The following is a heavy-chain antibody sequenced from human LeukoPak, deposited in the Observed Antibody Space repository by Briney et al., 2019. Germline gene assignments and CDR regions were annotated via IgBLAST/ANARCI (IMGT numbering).Heavy chain of an antibody. D-gene: IGHD6-19*01. CDR3: ARETVAGTFDY. J-gene: IGHJ4*02. Sequence: GGSLRLSCGAAGFTLSDYYMSWIRQAPGKGLKWISDISTRDGTINFADSVRGRFAVSWDNGKNSLFLQMNSLRADDTAVYYCARETVAGTFDYWGQGAPVTVSS. V-gene: IGHV3-11*01. CDR1: GFTLSDYY. CDR2: ISTRDGTI.